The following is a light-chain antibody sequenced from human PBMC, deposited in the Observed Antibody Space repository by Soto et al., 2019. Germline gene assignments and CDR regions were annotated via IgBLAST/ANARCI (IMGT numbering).Light chain of an antibody. V-gene: IGKV3-15*01. J-gene: IGKJ4*01. CDR3: QHYNNLPLT. Sequence: EIVMTQSPATLSVSPGERATLSCRASQSVSNNLAWYQHKPGQAPRLLIFGASTRATGIPVRFSGSGSGTEITLTIISLQSEDSAVYYCQHYNNLPLTFGGGTKVEIK. CDR1: QSVSNN. CDR2: GAS.